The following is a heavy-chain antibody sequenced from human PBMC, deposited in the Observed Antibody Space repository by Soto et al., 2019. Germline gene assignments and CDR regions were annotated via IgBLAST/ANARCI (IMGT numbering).Heavy chain of an antibody. CDR1: GDSISGGASF. Sequence: SETLSLTCTVSGDSISGGASFWSWIRQPPGKGLEWIANVYYSGSSYYNPSLKSRLTISVDTTKNQFSLQLKSMTAADTAVYYCAKLSCTSSTCYFPGWFDPWGQGSLVTVSS. V-gene: IGHV4-31*03. CDR2: VYYSGSS. CDR3: AKLSCTSSTCYFPGWFDP. J-gene: IGHJ5*02. D-gene: IGHD2-2*01.